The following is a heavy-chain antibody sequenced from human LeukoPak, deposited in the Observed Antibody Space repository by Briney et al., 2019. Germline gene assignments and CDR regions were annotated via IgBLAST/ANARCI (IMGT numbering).Heavy chain of an antibody. D-gene: IGHD3-10*01. J-gene: IGHJ4*02. CDR3: ACRLRGVPGHYFDC. CDR1: GFTFSSYE. V-gene: IGHV3-48*03. Sequence: GGSLRLSCAASGFTFSSYEMNWVRQAPGKGLEWVSYISSSVSTIYYADSVKGRFTISRDNAKNSLYLQMNSLRAEDTAVYYCACRLRGVPGHYFDCWGQGTLVTVSS. CDR2: ISSSVSTI.